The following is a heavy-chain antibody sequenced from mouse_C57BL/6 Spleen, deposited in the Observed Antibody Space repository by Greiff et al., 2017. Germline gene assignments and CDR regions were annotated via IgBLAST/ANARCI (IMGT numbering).Heavy chain of an antibody. Sequence: EVKLVESGGGLVQPGASLRLSCAASGFTFTDYYMSWVRQPPGKAPEWLALIRNKANGYTTEYTASVKGRFTIPRDNSQNILYLQMNTLRAEDSATYYGVKASDSSGYNYAMDYWGQGTSVTVSS. V-gene: IGHV7-4*01. J-gene: IGHJ4*01. CDR3: VKASDSSGYNYAMDY. D-gene: IGHD3-2*02. CDR2: IRNKANGYTT. CDR1: GFTFTDYY.